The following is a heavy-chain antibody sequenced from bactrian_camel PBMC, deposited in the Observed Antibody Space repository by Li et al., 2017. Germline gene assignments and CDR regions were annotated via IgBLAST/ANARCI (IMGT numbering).Heavy chain of an antibody. CDR1: GYSYSLS. CDR3: AAGYVGGALLRPQSYSY. D-gene: IGHD2*01. Sequence: VQLVESGGGSVEAGGSLRLTCAASGYSYSLSMAWFRQRPGKEREGVAAIDSDGSTHYGGSVKGRFTVSVDNARKTLYLQMNDLKPEDTAVYYCAAGYVGGALLRPQSYSYWGQGTQVTVS. J-gene: IGHJ4*01. V-gene: IGHV3S53*01. CDR2: IDSDGST.